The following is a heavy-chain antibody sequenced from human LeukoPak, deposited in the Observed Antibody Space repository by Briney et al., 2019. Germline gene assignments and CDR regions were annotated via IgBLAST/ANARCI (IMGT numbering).Heavy chain of an antibody. Sequence: SQTLSLTCTVSGGSISSSGYYWSRIRPHPGKGLEWIGYIYYSGSTYYNPSLKSRVTISVNTAKNQFSLKLSSVTAPDTAVYYCSRDLGYCSSTSCREDCYYWGQGTLVTVSS. CDR2: IYYSGST. CDR1: GGSISSSGYY. J-gene: IGHJ4*02. CDR3: SRDLGYCSSTSCREDCYY. D-gene: IGHD2-2*01. V-gene: IGHV4-31*03.